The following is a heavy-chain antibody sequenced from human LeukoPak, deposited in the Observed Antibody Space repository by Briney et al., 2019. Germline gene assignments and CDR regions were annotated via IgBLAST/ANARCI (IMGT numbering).Heavy chain of an antibody. Sequence: GGSLRLSCAASGFTFSSYSMNWVRQAPGKGLEWVSYISSSSSTIYYADAVKGRFTVSRDNAKNSLYVQMNSLRDEDTAVYYCARGRGWDFDYWGQGTLVTVSS. CDR2: ISSSSSTI. CDR3: ARGRGWDFDY. D-gene: IGHD6-19*01. V-gene: IGHV3-48*02. J-gene: IGHJ4*02. CDR1: GFTFSSYS.